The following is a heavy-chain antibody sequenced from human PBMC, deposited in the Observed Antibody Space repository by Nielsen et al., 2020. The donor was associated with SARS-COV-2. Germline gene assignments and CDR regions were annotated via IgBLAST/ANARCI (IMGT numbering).Heavy chain of an antibody. V-gene: IGHV3-20*01. Sequence: GESLKISCAASGFNFDDYGMGWVRQAPGKGLEWVSGINWNDAGTGYADSVKGRFSMSRDNAKNVLYLQMNSLSVEDTALYHCARRGNQGLAWYFDLWGRGSLVTVSS. CDR2: INWNDAGT. D-gene: IGHD3-10*01. J-gene: IGHJ2*01. CDR1: GFNFDDYG. CDR3: ARRGNQGLAWYFDL.